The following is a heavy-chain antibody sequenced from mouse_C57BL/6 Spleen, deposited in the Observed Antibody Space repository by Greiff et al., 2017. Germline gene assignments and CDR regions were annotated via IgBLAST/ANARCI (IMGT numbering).Heavy chain of an antibody. V-gene: IGHV1-43*01. CDR1: GYSFTGYY. D-gene: IGHD1-1*01. CDR3: ARPYYYGSSPYY. J-gene: IGHJ2*01. Sequence: EVTLVESGPELVKPGASVKISCKASGYSFTGYYMHWVKQSSEKSLEWIGEINPSTGGTSYNQQFKGKATLTEDKSSSTAYIQLKSLTSEVSAVDYCARPYYYGSSPYYWGQGTTLTVSS. CDR2: INPSTGGT.